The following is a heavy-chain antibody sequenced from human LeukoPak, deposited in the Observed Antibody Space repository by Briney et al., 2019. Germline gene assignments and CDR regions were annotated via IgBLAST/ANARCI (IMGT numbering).Heavy chain of an antibody. D-gene: IGHD2-2*01. CDR3: ARDPQRYCSSNSCLVDH. CDR2: ISSGSTYV. V-gene: IGHV3-21*01. Sequence: TGGSLRLSCTASGFTFSSYSMNWVRQAPGKGLEWLSSISSGSTYVYYADSVKGRFTISRDNAKNSLYLQMNSLTAEDTAVYYCARDPQRYCSSNSCLVDHWGQGTLVTVSS. CDR1: GFTFSSYS. J-gene: IGHJ5*02.